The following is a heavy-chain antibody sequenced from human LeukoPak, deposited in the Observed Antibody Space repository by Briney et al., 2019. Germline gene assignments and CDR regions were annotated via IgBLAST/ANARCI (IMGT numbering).Heavy chain of an antibody. J-gene: IGHJ6*03. Sequence: GGSLRLSCAASGFTFSSYSMKWVRQAPGKGLEWVSSISSSSSYIYYADSVKGRFTISRDNAKNSLYLQMNSLRAEDTAVYYCAREKGFGGPMDVWGKGTTVTVSS. V-gene: IGHV3-21*01. CDR3: AREKGFGGPMDV. CDR1: GFTFSSYS. CDR2: ISSSSSYI. D-gene: IGHD3-10*01.